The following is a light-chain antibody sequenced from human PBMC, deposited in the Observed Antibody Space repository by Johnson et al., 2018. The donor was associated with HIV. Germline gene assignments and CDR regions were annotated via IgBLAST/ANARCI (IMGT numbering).Light chain of an antibody. J-gene: IGLJ1*01. Sequence: QSVLTQPPSVSAAPGQKVTISCSGSSSNIGNSYVSWYQQLPGTAPKLLIYENNKRPSGIPDRFSGSKSGTSATLGITGLRTGDEADYYCGAWDGSLSVYVFGTGTKVTVL. CDR2: ENN. CDR3: GAWDGSLSVYV. V-gene: IGLV1-51*02. CDR1: SSNIGNSY.